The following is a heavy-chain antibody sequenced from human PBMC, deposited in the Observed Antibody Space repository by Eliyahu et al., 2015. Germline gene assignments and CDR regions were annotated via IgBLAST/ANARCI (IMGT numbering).Heavy chain of an antibody. CDR2: ISWNSGSI. CDR1: GFPFDXXA. J-gene: IGHJ3*02. D-gene: IGHD5-12*01. Sequence: EVQLVESGGGLVQPGRSLRLPCAASGFPFDXXAMHWVRQAPGKGLEWVSGISWNSGSIGYADSVKGRFTISRDNAKNSLYLQMNSLRAEDTALYYCAKDSGYSGYETGNAFDIWGQGTMVTVSS. V-gene: IGHV3-9*01. CDR3: AKDSGYSGYETGNAFDI.